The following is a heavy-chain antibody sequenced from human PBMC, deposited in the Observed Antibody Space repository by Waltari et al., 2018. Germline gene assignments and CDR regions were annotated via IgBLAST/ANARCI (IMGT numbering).Heavy chain of an antibody. V-gene: IGHV3-15*01. CDR3: TTGANHYYHVR. D-gene: IGHD1-26*01. J-gene: IGHJ4*02. Sequence: EVQLVESGGGLVKPGGSLRLYCAASGLTFSDAWMSWVRQAPGKGLEWVGRIKSKTDGGTTDYTAPVKGRFTISRDDSKNTLYLQMNSLKTEDTAVYYCTTGANHYYHVRWGQGTLVTVSS. CDR1: GLTFSDAW. CDR2: IKSKTDGGTT.